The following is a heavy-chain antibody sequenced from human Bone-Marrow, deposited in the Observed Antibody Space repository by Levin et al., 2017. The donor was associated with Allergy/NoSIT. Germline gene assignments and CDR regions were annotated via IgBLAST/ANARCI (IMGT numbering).Heavy chain of an antibody. CDR3: ARDSNDYDILTGPDAFDI. CDR1: GGSISSGDYY. J-gene: IGHJ3*02. CDR2: IYYSGST. D-gene: IGHD3-9*01. Sequence: SETLSLTCTVSGGSISSGDYYWSWIRQPPGKGLEWIGYIYYSGSTYYNPSLKSRVTISVDTSKNQFSLKLSSVTAADTAVYYCARDSNDYDILTGPDAFDIWGQGTMVTVSS. V-gene: IGHV4-30-4*01.